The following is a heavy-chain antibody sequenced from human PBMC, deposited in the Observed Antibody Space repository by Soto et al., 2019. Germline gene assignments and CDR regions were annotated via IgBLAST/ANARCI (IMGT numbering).Heavy chain of an antibody. V-gene: IGHV3-53*01. CDR1: GFTVSSNY. D-gene: IGHD3-3*01. J-gene: IGHJ4*02. CDR3: ARDFVTIFGVVIPFGY. Sequence: GGSLRLSCAASGFTVSSNYMSWVRQAPGKGLEWVSVIYSGGSTYYADSVKGRFTISRDNSKNTLYLQMNSLRAEDTAVYYCARDFVTIFGVVIPFGYWGQGTLVTVSS. CDR2: IYSGGST.